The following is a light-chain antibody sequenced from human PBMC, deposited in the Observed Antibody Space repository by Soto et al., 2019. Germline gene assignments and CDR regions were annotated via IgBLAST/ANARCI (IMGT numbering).Light chain of an antibody. J-gene: IGKJ5*01. Sequence: EIVMTQSPATLSVSPGERATLSCRASQSVSSYLAWYQQKPGQAPRLLIYDASNRATGIPARFSGSGSGTDFTLTISSLEPEDFAVYYCQQRSTGGVTFGQGTRLEI. CDR3: QQRSTGGVT. V-gene: IGKV3-11*01. CDR1: QSVSSY. CDR2: DAS.